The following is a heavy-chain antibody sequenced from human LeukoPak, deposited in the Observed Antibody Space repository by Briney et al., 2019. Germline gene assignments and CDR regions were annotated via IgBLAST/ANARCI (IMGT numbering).Heavy chain of an antibody. CDR1: GGTFISYA. V-gene: IGHV1-69*04. D-gene: IGHD6-13*01. Sequence: SVTVSCKASGGTFISYAISCVRQAPGQGLEWMGRIIPILGIANYAQKFQGRVTITADKSTSTAYMELSSLRSEDTAVYYCARVGKRIAAAGLYFQHWGQGTLVTVSS. CDR3: ARVGKRIAAAGLYFQH. CDR2: IIPILGIA. J-gene: IGHJ1*01.